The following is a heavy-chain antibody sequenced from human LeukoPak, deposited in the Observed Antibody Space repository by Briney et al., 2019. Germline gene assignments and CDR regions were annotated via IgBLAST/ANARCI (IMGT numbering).Heavy chain of an antibody. CDR2: INPNSGGT. D-gene: IGHD6-19*01. Sequence: ASVKVSCKASGYTFTGYYMHWVRQAPGQGLEWMGWINPNSGGTNYAQKLQGRVTMTRDTSISTAYMELSRLRSDDTAVYYCARGRNGRGSGHGLSYWGQGTLVTVSS. CDR3: ARGRNGRGSGHGLSY. CDR1: GYTFTGYY. J-gene: IGHJ4*02. V-gene: IGHV1-2*02.